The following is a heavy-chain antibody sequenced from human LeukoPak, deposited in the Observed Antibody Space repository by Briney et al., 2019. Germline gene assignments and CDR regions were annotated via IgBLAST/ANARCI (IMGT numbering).Heavy chain of an antibody. CDR1: GFTFSSYS. CDR2: ISSSSSTI. J-gene: IGHJ4*02. Sequence: GGSLRLSCAASGFTFSSYSMNWVRQAPGKGLGWVSYISSSSSTIYYADSVKGRFTISRDNAKNSLYLQMNSLRAEDTAVYYCASGSSSSLDYWGQGTLVTVSS. D-gene: IGHD6-13*01. V-gene: IGHV3-48*04. CDR3: ASGSSSSLDY.